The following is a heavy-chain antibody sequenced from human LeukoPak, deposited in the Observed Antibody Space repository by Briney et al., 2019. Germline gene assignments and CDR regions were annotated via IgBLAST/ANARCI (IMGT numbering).Heavy chain of an antibody. D-gene: IGHD2-2*01. V-gene: IGHV3-53*01. J-gene: IGHJ4*02. Sequence: PGGSLRLSCAASGFTVSSNYMSWVRQAPGKGLEWVSVIYSGGSTYYAASEKRLFTITKDNSNTTLYLQMNILRAEDTVVYYCARDPYCRSTSCQFDYWGQGTLVTVSS. CDR1: GFTVSSNY. CDR2: IYSGGST. CDR3: ARDPYCRSTSCQFDY.